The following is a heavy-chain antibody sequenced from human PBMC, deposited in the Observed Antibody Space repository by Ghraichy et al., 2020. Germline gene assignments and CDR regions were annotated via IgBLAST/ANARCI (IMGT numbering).Heavy chain of an antibody. Sequence: SETLSLTCTVSGGSISTYYWSWIRQPPGKGLEWIGYIYYSGSTNYNPSLKSRVTLSVDTSKNQFSLKLSSVTAADTAVYYCARGNSPPDSSGYYYFYGVWYFELWGRGTLVTVSS. CDR2: IYYSGST. V-gene: IGHV4-59*01. CDR1: GGSISTYY. J-gene: IGHJ2*01. CDR3: ARGNSPPDSSGYYYFYGVWYFEL. D-gene: IGHD3-22*01.